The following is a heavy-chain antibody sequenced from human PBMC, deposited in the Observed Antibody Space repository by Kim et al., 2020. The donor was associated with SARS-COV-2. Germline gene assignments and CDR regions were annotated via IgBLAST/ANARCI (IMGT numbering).Heavy chain of an antibody. V-gene: IGHV1-69*13. CDR3: AMKGGYCSSTSCPGYFDL. Sequence: SVKVSCKASGGTFSSYAISWVRQAPGQGLEWMGGIIPIFGTANYAQKFQGRVTITADESTSTAYMELSSLRSEDTAVYYCAMKGGYCSSTSCPGYFDLWGRGTLVTVSS. CDR2: IIPIFGTA. CDR1: GGTFSSYA. J-gene: IGHJ2*01. D-gene: IGHD2-2*01.